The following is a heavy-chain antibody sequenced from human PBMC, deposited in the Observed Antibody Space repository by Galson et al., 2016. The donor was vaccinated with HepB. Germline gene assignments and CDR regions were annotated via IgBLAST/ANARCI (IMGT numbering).Heavy chain of an antibody. CDR1: GFAFSVYG. J-gene: IGHJ4*02. D-gene: IGHD5-12*01. Sequence: SLRLSCAASGFAFSVYGMTWVRQAPRKGLEWVSAISTSGSSTDYADSVKGRFTISRDNAYNSLYLQMNSLRVEDTAVYYCVRGAGGYAPHFDYWGQGTLVTVSS. CDR3: VRGAGGYAPHFDY. V-gene: IGHV3-23*01. CDR2: ISTSGSST.